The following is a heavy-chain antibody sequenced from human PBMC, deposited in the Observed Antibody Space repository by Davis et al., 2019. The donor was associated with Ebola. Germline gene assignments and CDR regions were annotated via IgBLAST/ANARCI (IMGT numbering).Heavy chain of an antibody. Sequence: GESLKISCVASGFAFRNYAMSWVRQAPGKGLEWVSALSGSGGATYYAGSVKGRFTISRDNSKNTVYLEMNSRRAEDTALYYCAKVALDILTGYYMGHYSYGMDVWGQGTTVTVSS. CDR1: GFAFRNYA. D-gene: IGHD3-9*01. J-gene: IGHJ6*02. CDR3: AKVALDILTGYYMGHYSYGMDV. CDR2: LSGSGGAT. V-gene: IGHV3-23*01.